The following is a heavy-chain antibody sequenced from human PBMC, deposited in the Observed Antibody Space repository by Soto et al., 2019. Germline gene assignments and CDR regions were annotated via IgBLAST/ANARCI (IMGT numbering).Heavy chain of an antibody. CDR2: MNPNSGNT. D-gene: IGHD2-15*01. J-gene: IGHJ4*02. CDR3: ARGRDCSGGSCYPVEYYFDY. Sequence: ASVKVSCKASGYTFTSYDINWVRQATGQGLEWMGWMNPNSGNTGYAQKFQGRVTMTRNTSISTAYMELSSLRSEDTAVYYCARGRDCSGGSCYPVEYYFDYWGQGTLVTVS. V-gene: IGHV1-8*01. CDR1: GYTFTSYD.